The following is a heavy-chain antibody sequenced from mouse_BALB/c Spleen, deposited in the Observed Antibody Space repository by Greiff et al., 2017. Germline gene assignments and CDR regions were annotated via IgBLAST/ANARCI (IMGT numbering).Heavy chain of an antibody. CDR1: GYSITSDYA. V-gene: IGHV3-2*02. J-gene: IGHJ4*01. CDR2: ISYSGST. D-gene: IGHD1-1*01. CDR3: ARYELRYAMDY. Sequence: EVQLQEPGPGLVKPSQSLSLTCTVTGYSITSDYAWNWIRQFPGNILEWMGYISYSGSTSYNPSLKSRISITRDTSKNQFFLQLNSVTTEDTATYYGARYELRYAMDYWGQGTSVTVSS.